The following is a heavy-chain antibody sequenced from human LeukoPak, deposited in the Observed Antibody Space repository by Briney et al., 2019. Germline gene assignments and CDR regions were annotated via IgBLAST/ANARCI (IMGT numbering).Heavy chain of an antibody. Sequence: ASVKVSCKVSGITLADLPIHWVRQAPGKGLEWVGSFDPENGEKLYAQTFQGRVTLAEDTSTDTAYMEVRSLTSEDTAVYYCATEDLRGLSYFYYMDVWGRGTTVTVSS. D-gene: IGHD3-10*01. CDR2: FDPENGEK. CDR1: GITLADLP. CDR3: ATEDLRGLSYFYYMDV. V-gene: IGHV1-24*01. J-gene: IGHJ6*03.